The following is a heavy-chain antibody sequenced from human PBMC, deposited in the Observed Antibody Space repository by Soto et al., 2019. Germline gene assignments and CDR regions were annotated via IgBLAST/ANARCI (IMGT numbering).Heavy chain of an antibody. Sequence: GGSLRLSCAASGFTFSSYAMHWVRQAPGKGPEWVAVISYDGSNKYYADSVKGRFTISRDNSKNTLYLQMNSLRAEDTAVYYCARLRLEGPYYYGMDVWGQGTTVTVSS. J-gene: IGHJ6*02. CDR3: ARLRLEGPYYYGMDV. CDR2: ISYDGSNK. D-gene: IGHD3-16*01. V-gene: IGHV3-30-3*01. CDR1: GFTFSSYA.